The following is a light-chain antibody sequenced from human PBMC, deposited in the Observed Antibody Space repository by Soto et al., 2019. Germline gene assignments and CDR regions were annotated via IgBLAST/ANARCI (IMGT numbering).Light chain of an antibody. CDR1: QSVSSRS. V-gene: IGKV3-20*01. CDR2: GAS. J-gene: IGKJ2*01. Sequence: EIVLTQSPGTLSLSPGERATLSCRASQSVSSRSLACYQQTPGQAPRLLIYGASNRATGIPDRFSGSGSATDFTLTISRLEPEDFAVYYCQQYDNVSSTFGRGTKLEIK. CDR3: QQYDNVSST.